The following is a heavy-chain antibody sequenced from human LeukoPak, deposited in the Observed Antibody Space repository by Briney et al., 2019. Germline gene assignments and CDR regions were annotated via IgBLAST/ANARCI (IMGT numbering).Heavy chain of an antibody. CDR1: GFTFSSYA. D-gene: IGHD1-1*01. J-gene: IGHJ3*02. CDR3: AGGTTGTPDI. V-gene: IGHV3-30*04. CDR2: ISYDGSNK. Sequence: GRSLRLSCAASGFTFSSYAMHWVRQAPGKGLEWVAAISYDGSNKYSADSVKGRFTISRDNSKNTLYLQMNSLRADDTAVYYCAGGTTGTPDIWGQGTMVTVSS.